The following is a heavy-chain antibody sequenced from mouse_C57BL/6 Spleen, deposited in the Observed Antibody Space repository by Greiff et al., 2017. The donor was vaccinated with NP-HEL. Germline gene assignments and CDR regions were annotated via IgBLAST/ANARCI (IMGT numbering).Heavy chain of an antibody. J-gene: IGHJ4*01. CDR1: GFTFTDYY. D-gene: IGHD2-5*01. V-gene: IGHV7-3*01. Sequence: EVNLVESGGGLVQPGGSLSLSCAASGFTFTDYYMSWVRQPPGKALEWLGFIRNKANGYTTEYSASVKGRFTISRDNSQSILYLQMNALTAEDSATYYCARWPPFYCSNLYAMDYWGQGTSVTVSS. CDR2: IRNKANGYTT. CDR3: ARWPPFYCSNLYAMDY.